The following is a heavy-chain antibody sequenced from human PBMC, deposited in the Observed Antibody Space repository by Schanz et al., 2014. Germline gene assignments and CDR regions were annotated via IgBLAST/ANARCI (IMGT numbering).Heavy chain of an antibody. V-gene: IGHV3-33*01. CDR2: IWYDGSNK. D-gene: IGHD3-10*01. CDR3: ARDFDDRRCYGSGYCLGDCMDV. J-gene: IGHJ6*02. Sequence: QVQLVESGGGVVQPGRSLRLSCAASGFIFSSYGLHWVRQAPGKGLEWVAFIWYDGSNKYYADSVKGRFTISRDNSKNTLYLQMNSLRAEDTSVYCCARDFDDRRCYGSGYCLGDCMDVWGRGTTVTVSS. CDR1: GFIFSSYG.